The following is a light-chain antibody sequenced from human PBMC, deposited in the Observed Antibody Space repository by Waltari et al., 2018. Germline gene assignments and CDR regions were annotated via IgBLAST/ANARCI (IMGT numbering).Light chain of an antibody. Sequence: EIVLTQSPGTLSLSPGERATLSCRPRQSVSSISLTWYQQKPGQAPRLLIYGASTRATGIPDRVSGSGSGTDFTLTISRLEPEDFAVYYCQQYDGIVLTFGGGTKVEI. CDR3: QQYDGIVLT. V-gene: IGKV3-20*01. CDR1: QSVSSIS. J-gene: IGKJ4*01. CDR2: GAS.